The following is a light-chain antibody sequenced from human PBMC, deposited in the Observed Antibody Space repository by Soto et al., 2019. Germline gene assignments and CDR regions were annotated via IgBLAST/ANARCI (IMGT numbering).Light chain of an antibody. V-gene: IGKV3-20*01. CDR1: QSVRSTN. Sequence: EIVLTQSPGTLSLSPGERATLSCRASQSVRSTNLAWYQQKPGQAPRLLIYGASSRATGIPDRFSGSGSGTDFTLTISRLEPEDFAVYYCQQSGSPPLTFGGGTKVEIK. CDR2: GAS. CDR3: QQSGSPPLT. J-gene: IGKJ4*01.